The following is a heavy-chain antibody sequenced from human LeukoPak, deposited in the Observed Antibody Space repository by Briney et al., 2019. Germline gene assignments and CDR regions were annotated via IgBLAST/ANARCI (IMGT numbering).Heavy chain of an antibody. CDR2: ITSNGGST. CDR1: GFTFSTYA. V-gene: IGHV3-64*04. CDR3: AKSRDYYSTNDAFDI. Sequence: VQPGGSLRLSCSAFGFTFSTYAMNWVRQAPGKGLEYVSTITSNGGSTYNADSVKGRFTISRDNSKKTLYLQMNSLRAEDTAIYYCAKSRDYYSTNDAFDIWGQGTMVTVSS. D-gene: IGHD3-10*01. J-gene: IGHJ3*02.